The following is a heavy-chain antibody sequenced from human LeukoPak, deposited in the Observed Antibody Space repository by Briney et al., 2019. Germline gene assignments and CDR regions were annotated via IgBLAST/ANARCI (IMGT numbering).Heavy chain of an antibody. CDR2: IYYSGST. CDR1: GGSISSYY. CDR3: ARDRPGDYFDY. V-gene: IGHV4-59*01. D-gene: IGHD2-8*02. J-gene: IGHJ4*02. Sequence: PSETLSLTCTVSGGSISSYYWSWIRQPPGKGLEWIGYIYYSGSTNYNPSLKSRVTISVDTSKNQFSLKLSSVTAADTAVYYCARDRPGDYFDYWGQGTLVTVSS.